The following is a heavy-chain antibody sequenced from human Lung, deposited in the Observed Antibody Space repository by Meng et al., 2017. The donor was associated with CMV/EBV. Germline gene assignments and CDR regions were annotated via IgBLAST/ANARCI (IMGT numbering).Heavy chain of an antibody. CDR3: ARGTGTTQHYFDY. CDR2: VSDSGSA. V-gene: IGHV4-59*01. D-gene: IGHD1-1*01. CDR1: RASISSFY. J-gene: IGHJ4*02. Sequence: SXTXSLXCTISRASISSFYWSWIRQPPGKGLQWIGYVSDSGSAKYNPSLESRGTISRDRSRNQFYLNLYSVTAADTAMYFCARGTGTTQHYFDYWGRGRVVTVSS.